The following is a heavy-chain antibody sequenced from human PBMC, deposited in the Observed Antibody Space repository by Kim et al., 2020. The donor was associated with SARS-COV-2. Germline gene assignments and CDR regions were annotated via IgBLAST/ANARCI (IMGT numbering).Heavy chain of an antibody. D-gene: IGHD5-12*01. V-gene: IGHV6-1*01. J-gene: IGHJ3*02. CDR3: VRDSGMGLDAFDI. CDR2: TYYRSKLYN. CDR1: GDSVSSNTAA. Sequence: SQTLSLTCAISGDSVSSNTAAWNWIRQSPSRGLEWLGRTYYRSKLYNEYAVSVKSRITVKPDTSKNQFSLQLNSVTPEDTAVYYCVRDSGMGLDAFDIWGQGSMVTVSS.